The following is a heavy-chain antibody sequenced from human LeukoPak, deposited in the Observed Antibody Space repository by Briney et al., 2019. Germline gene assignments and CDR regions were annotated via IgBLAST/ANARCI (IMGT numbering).Heavy chain of an antibody. Sequence: SQTLSLTCTGSGDSISSGSYYWSWIRQPAGKELEWIGRNYTSGGVNYNPYLQSRVTISIDTSKNQFSLKLTSVTAADTAIAYCARQSITSPGAFDIWGQGTMVTVSS. D-gene: IGHD6-6*01. J-gene: IGHJ3*02. CDR3: ARQSITSPGAFDI. CDR2: NYTSGGV. CDR1: GDSISSGSYY. V-gene: IGHV4-61*02.